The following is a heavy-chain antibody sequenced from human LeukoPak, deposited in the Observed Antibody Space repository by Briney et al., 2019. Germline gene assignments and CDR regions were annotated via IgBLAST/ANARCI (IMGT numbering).Heavy chain of an antibody. J-gene: IGHJ3*02. CDR1: GGSFSGYY. CDR2: IYYSGST. D-gene: IGHD2-15*01. V-gene: IGHV4-59*01. CDR3: ARDCSGGSCYSSEEDAFDI. Sequence: SETLSLTCAVYGGSFSGYYWSWIRQPPGKGLEWIGYIYYSGSTNYNPSLKSRVTISVDTSKNQFSLKLSSVTAADTAVYYCARDCSGGSCYSSEEDAFDIWGQGTMVTVSS.